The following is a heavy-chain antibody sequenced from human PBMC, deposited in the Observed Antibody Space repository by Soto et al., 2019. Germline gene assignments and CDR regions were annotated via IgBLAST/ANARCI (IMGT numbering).Heavy chain of an antibody. CDR3: AREQLVRGYYYYGMDV. Sequence: QVQLQESGPGLVKPSQTLSLTCTVSGGSISSGGYYWSWIRQHPGKGLEWMGYIYYSGSTYYNPCLKSRVTISVDTSKNQFSLKLSSVTAADTSVYYCAREQLVRGYYYYGMDVWGQGTTVTVSS. V-gene: IGHV4-31*03. D-gene: IGHD6-13*01. CDR2: IYYSGST. J-gene: IGHJ6*02. CDR1: GGSISSGGYY.